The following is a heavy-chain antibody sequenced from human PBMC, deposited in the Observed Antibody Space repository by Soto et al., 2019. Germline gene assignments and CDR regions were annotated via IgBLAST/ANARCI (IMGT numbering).Heavy chain of an antibody. CDR2: IGSRNTTI. CDR1: GFTFSRYS. Sequence: EVQLVESGGGLVQPGGSLRLSCAASGFTFSRYSLNWVRQAPGKGLEWLSYIGSRNTTIYYADSVKGRFTISRDNAKNSLYLQMNSLRDEDTAVYYWAGDVETDMGNFDYWGQGTLVTVSS. V-gene: IGHV3-48*02. D-gene: IGHD5-18*01. J-gene: IGHJ4*02. CDR3: AGDVETDMGNFDY.